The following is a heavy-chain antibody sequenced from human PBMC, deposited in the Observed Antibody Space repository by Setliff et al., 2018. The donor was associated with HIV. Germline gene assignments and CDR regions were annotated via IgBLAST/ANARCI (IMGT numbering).Heavy chain of an antibody. V-gene: IGHV1-24*01. CDR3: ARAYSSRWDFDY. Sequence: ASVKVSCKISGFTLNELSIQWVRQAPAKGLEWMGGFDPEAGEIIYAQKFQGRVTMTADTSTDTAYMELSSPKSEDTAVYYCARAYSSRWDFDYWGQGTLVTVSS. CDR2: FDPEAGEI. CDR1: GFTLNELS. D-gene: IGHD6-13*01. J-gene: IGHJ4*02.